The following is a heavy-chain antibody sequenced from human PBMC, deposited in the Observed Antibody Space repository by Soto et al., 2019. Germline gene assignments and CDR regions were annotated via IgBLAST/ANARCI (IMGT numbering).Heavy chain of an antibody. D-gene: IGHD2-15*01. CDR2: IYHSGST. Sequence: QVQLQESGPGLVKPSGTLSLTCAVSGGSISSSNWWSWVRQPPGKGLEWIGEIYHSGSTNYNPSLKSRGTIAADKAKNQFSLKLRSVTAADTAGYYCARGGEGCSGGSCRNCFDPWGQGTLVTVAS. V-gene: IGHV4-4*02. J-gene: IGHJ5*02. CDR3: ARGGEGCSGGSCRNCFDP. CDR1: GGSISSSNW.